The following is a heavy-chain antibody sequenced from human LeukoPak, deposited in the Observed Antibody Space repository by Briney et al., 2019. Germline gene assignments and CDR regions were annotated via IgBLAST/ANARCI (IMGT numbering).Heavy chain of an antibody. CDR2: MNPNSGAT. CDR1: GYTFTSYD. J-gene: IGHJ4*02. Sequence: GASVKVSCKASGYTFTSYDFNWLRQATGQGPEWMGWMNPNSGATGYAQKFQGRVTMTRSASINTAYMELTNLRSEDTAVYYCARTTTKYNTYDYWGQGTLVTVSS. V-gene: IGHV1-8*01. D-gene: IGHD4-17*01. CDR3: ARTTTKYNTYDY.